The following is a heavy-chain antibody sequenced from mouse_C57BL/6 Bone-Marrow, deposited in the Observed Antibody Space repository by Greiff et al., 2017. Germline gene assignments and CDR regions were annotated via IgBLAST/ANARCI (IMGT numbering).Heavy chain of an antibody. CDR2: LSYDGSN. CDR3: ARDRWLLLFAY. J-gene: IGHJ3*01. Sequence: EVHLVESGPGLVKPSQSLSLTCSVTGYSITSGYYWNWIRQFPGNKLEWMGYLSYDGSNNYNPSLKNRIPITRDTSKNQFFLKLNSVTTEDTATYYCARDRWLLLFAYWGQGTLVTVSA. CDR1: GYSITSGYY. D-gene: IGHD2-3*01. V-gene: IGHV3-6*01.